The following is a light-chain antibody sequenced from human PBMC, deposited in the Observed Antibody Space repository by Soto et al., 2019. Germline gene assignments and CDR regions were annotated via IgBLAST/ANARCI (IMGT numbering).Light chain of an antibody. CDR3: SSYTSSSIDYV. CDR1: SSDVGGYNY. CDR2: EVS. V-gene: IGLV2-14*01. Sequence: QSALTQPASVSGSPGQSITISCTGTSSDVGGYNYVSWYQQHPGKSPKLMIYEVSNRPSGVSNRFSGSKSGNTASLTISGRQAEDEAAYYCSSYTSSSIDYVFGTGTKVTVL. J-gene: IGLJ1*01.